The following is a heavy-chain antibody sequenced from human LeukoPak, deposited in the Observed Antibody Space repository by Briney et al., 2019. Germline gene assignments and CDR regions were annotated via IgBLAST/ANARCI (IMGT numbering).Heavy chain of an antibody. Sequence: ASVKVSCKTSGYSFTDYYIHWVRQAPGQGLEWMGWISTESGRTSSARKFQGRVTMTRDPSITTVYMDMAWLTSDDTAIYFCARADFIDAGPYLIGPWGQGTLVTVSS. J-gene: IGHJ5*02. CDR1: GYSFTDYY. CDR3: ARADFIDAGPYLIGP. V-gene: IGHV1-2*02. CDR2: ISTESGRT. D-gene: IGHD3-3*01.